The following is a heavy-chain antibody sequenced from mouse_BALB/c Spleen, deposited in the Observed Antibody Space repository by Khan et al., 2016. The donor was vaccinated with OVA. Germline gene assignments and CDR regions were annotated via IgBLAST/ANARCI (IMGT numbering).Heavy chain of an antibody. D-gene: IGHD1-2*01. V-gene: IGHV1-77*01. CDR3: ARRNSFGSTLAY. CDR1: GYTFTDYY. CDR2: IFTGSGNT. J-gene: IGHJ3*01. Sequence: QVQLQQSGAELARPGASVKLSCKASGYTFTDYYINWVKQRSGQGHVWIGEIFTGSGNTNYNAKFKGTVTLTADTSSNTAYMQLSSLTSEDSAVYFAARRNSFGSTLAYWGQGTLVTVSA.